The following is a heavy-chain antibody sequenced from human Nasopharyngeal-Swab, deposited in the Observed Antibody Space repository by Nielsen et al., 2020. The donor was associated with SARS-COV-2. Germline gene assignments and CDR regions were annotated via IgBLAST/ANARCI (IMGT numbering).Heavy chain of an antibody. D-gene: IGHD6-13*01. J-gene: IGHJ6*02. CDR3: ARAAAGTGPSFYYYYGMDV. CDR1: GFTVSSNY. CDR2: IYSGGGT. V-gene: IGHV3-53*01. Sequence: GESLKISCAASGFTVSSNYMSWVRQAPGKGLEWVPVIYSGGGTYYADSVKGRFTISRDNSKNTLYLQMNSLRAEDTAVYYCARAAAGTGPSFYYYYGMDVWGQGTTVTVSS.